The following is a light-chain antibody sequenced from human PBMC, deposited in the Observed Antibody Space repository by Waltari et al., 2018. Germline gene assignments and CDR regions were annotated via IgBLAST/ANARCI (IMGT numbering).Light chain of an antibody. J-gene: IGKJ1*01. CDR3: QQYYSTPPT. CDR2: WAS. V-gene: IGKV4-1*01. CDR1: QGLLSRSTSKNF. Sequence: DIVMTQSPASLAVSLGERATINCKSSQGLLSRSTSKNFLPWYQQKPGHSSKLLIHWASTRESGVPDRISGSGSGADFTLTISTLQGEDVAVYCCQQYYSTPPTFGQGTKVDIK.